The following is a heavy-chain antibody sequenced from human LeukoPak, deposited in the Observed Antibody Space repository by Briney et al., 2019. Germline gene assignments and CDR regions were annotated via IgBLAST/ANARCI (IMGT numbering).Heavy chain of an antibody. J-gene: IGHJ4*02. Sequence: PSETLSLTCIVSGGSISNYDGSWIRQPPGKGLEWIGFIYYSGTTNYNPSLKSRVTISVDTSQNQVSLKLNSVTAADTAVYYCARRPYCGGDCYYDYWGQGTLVTVSS. CDR3: ARRPYCGGDCYYDY. CDR1: GGSISNYD. V-gene: IGHV4-59*01. D-gene: IGHD2-21*02. CDR2: IYYSGTT.